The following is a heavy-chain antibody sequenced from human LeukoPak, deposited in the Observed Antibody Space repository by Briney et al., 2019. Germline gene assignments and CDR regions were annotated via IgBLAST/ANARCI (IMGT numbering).Heavy chain of an antibody. CDR1: GGTFSSYA. J-gene: IGHJ3*02. CDR2: IIPIFGTA. V-gene: IGHV1-69*13. Sequence: GASVKVSCKASGGTFSSYAISWVRQAPGQGLEWMGGIIPIFGTANYAQKFQGRVTITADESTSTAYMELSSLRSEDTAVYYCARDLYYYGSGSYGAFDIWGQGTMVTVSS. D-gene: IGHD3-10*01. CDR3: ARDLYYYGSGSYGAFDI.